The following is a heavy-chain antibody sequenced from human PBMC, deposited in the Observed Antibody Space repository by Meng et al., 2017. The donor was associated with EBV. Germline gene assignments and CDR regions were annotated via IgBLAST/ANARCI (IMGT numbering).Heavy chain of an antibody. CDR3: ASESGRGYTPDY. CDR2: LIPMFGAP. Sequence: QVQLVQSGAEVKKPGSSVKVSCRTSGGTFRSDAVSWVRQAPGQGFEWMGGLIPMFGAPNYAQKFQGRVTIIADESTSTHTMELNSLRSEDTAMYYCASESGRGYTPDYWGQGTRVTVSS. CDR1: GGTFRSDA. D-gene: IGHD3-10*01. J-gene: IGHJ4*02. V-gene: IGHV1-69*01.